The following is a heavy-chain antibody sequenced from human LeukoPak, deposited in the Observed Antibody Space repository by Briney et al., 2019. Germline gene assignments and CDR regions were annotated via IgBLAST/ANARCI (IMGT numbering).Heavy chain of an antibody. CDR1: GGSLTSSNW. D-gene: IGHD6-19*01. CDR3: ATSPRSAMADYYFDY. J-gene: IGHJ4*02. Sequence: PSETLSLTCAVSGGSLTSSNWWSWVRQPPGKGLEWIGEMYHSGNTNYNPSLKSRVTISVDTSKNQFSLKLSSVTAADTAVYYCATSPRSAMADYYFDYWGQGTLVTVSS. CDR2: MYHSGNT. V-gene: IGHV4-4*02.